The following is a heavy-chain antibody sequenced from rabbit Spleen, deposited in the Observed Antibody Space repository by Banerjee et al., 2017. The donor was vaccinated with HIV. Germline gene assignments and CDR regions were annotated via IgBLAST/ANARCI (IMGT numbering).Heavy chain of an antibody. CDR3: VRDQAGDADYGPYYLNL. D-gene: IGHD2-1*01. Sequence: QSLEESGGDLVKPEGSLTLTCTASGFSFSSNEYMCWVRQAPGKGLEWISCIEGGSSGFTYYANWVNGRFTISSHNAQNTLYLQLSSLTAADTATYFCVRDQAGDADYGPYYLNLWGPGTLVTVS. V-gene: IGHV1S40*01. CDR2: IEGGSSGFT. CDR1: GFSFSSNEY. J-gene: IGHJ4*01.